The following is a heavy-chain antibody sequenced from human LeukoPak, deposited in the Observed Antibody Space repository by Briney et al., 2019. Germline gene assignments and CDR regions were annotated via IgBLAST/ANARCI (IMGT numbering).Heavy chain of an antibody. CDR1: GGSISSYY. V-gene: IGHV4-59*12. CDR3: ARRRLGYCSSTSCYNWFDP. J-gene: IGHJ5*02. D-gene: IGHD2-2*01. CDR2: IYYSGST. Sequence: KPSETLSLTCTVSGGSISSYYWSWIRQPPGKGLEWIGYIYYSGSTNYNPSLKSRVTISVDTSKNQFSLKLSSVTAADTAVYYCARRRLGYCSSTSCYNWFDPWGQGTLVTVSS.